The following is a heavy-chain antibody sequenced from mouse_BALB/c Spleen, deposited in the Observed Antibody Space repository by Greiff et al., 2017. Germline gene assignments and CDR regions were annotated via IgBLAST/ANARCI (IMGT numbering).Heavy chain of an antibody. CDR1: GYSFTSYW. J-gene: IGHJ2*01. V-gene: IGHV1S127*01. CDR2: IDPSDSET. Sequence: QVQLQQSGPQLVRPGASVKISCKASGYSFTSYWMHWVKQRPGQGLEWIGMIDPSDSETRLNQKFKDKATLTVDKSSSTAYMQLSSPTSEDSAVYYCARGGGKSYFDYWGQGTTLTVSS. D-gene: IGHD2-1*01. CDR3: ARGGGKSYFDY.